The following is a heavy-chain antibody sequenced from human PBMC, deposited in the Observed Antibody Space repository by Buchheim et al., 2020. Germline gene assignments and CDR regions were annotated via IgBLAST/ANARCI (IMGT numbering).Heavy chain of an antibody. CDR2: TCNSGMT. CDR3: AKESPYCSSTSCRLYYFDY. Sequence: EVQLLESGGGLVQPGGSLRLSCAASGFTFSSYAMSWVRQAPGEGLEWVSATCNSGMTSSPDSVKGRFTISNDNSMNPLYSQMNSLRAEDTAVYYCAKESPYCSSTSCRLYYFDYWGQGTL. D-gene: IGHD2-2*01. J-gene: IGHJ4*02. V-gene: IGHV3-23*01. CDR1: GFTFSSYA.